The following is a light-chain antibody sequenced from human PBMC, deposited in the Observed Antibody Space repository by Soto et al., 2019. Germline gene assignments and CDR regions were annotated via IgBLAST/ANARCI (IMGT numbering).Light chain of an antibody. Sequence: EIVLTQSPATLSLSPGERATLSCRASQSVSSYLAWYQQKPGQAPRLLIYDASTRATGIPARFSGSGSGTDLTLPISSLEPEDFVVYYCQQRSNWGWTFGQGTKVEIK. CDR1: QSVSSY. CDR2: DAS. V-gene: IGKV3-11*01. J-gene: IGKJ1*01. CDR3: QQRSNWGWT.